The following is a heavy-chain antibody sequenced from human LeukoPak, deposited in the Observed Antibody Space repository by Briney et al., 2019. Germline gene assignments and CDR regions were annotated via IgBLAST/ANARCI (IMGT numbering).Heavy chain of an antibody. CDR1: GFTFSSYG. CDR2: INWNGGST. V-gene: IGHV3-20*04. J-gene: IGHJ4*02. D-gene: IGHD6-6*01. Sequence: GGSLRLSCAASGFTFSSYGMSWVRQAPGKGLEWVSGINWNGGSTGYAAVKGRFTISRDNSKNTLYLQMNSLRAADTAVYYCARDKGTSYLSSFDYWGQGTLVTVSS. CDR3: ARDKGTSYLSSFDY.